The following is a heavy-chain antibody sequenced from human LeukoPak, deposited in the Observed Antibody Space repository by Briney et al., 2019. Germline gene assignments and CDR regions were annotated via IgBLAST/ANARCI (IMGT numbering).Heavy chain of an antibody. J-gene: IGHJ4*02. V-gene: IGHV1-18*01. Sequence: GASVKVSCKASGYTFTSYGISWVRQAPGQGLEWMGWISAYNGNTNYAQKLQGRVTMNTDTSTSTAYMELRSLRSDDTAVYYCARKRSSITGTTCFDYWGQGTLVTVSS. CDR2: ISAYNGNT. CDR3: ARKRSSITGTTCFDY. CDR1: GYTFTSYG. D-gene: IGHD1-7*01.